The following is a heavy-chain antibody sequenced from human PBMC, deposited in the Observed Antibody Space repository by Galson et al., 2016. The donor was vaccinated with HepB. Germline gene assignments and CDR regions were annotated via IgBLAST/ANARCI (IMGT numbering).Heavy chain of an antibody. CDR2: TYYRSHWYY. CDR3: ARDAPGSSYFDY. J-gene: IGHJ4*02. Sequence: CAISGDSVSSDVGVWNWIRQSPSRGLEWLGRTYYRSHWYYDYAVAVKTRLVINPETSRNQFSLQLSSVTPDDTAVYGCARDAPGSSYFDYWSQGTLVTVSS. V-gene: IGHV6-1*01. CDR1: GDSVSSDVGV. D-gene: IGHD1-14*01.